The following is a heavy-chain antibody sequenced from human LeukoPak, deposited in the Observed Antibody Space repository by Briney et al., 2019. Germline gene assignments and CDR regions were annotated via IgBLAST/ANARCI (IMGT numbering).Heavy chain of an antibody. CDR3: ARGGSSGWKNNWFDP. CDR1: GGSISSSNW. J-gene: IGHJ5*02. V-gene: IGHV4-4*02. D-gene: IGHD6-19*01. Sequence: PSETLSLTCAVSGGSISSSNWWSWVRQPPGKGLEWIGEIYHSGSTNYNPSLKSRVTISVDKSKNQFSLKLSSVTAADTAVYYGARGGSSGWKNNWFDPWGQGTLVTVS. CDR2: IYHSGST.